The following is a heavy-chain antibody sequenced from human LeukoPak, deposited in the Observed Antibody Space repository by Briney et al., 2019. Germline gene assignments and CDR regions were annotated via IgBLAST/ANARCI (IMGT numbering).Heavy chain of an antibody. D-gene: IGHD3-9*01. CDR1: GYTFTGYY. CDR3: AREATIFRGWFDP. J-gene: IGHJ5*02. CDR2: INPNSGGT. Sequence: ASVKVSCKASGYTFTGYYMHWVRQAPGQGLEWMGWINPNSGGTNYAQKFQGRVTMTRDTSISTAYMELSRLRSDDTAVYYCAREATIFRGWFDPWGQGTLVTVSS. V-gene: IGHV1-2*02.